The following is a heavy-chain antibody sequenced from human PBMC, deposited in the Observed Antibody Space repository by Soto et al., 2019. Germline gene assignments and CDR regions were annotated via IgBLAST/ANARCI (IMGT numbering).Heavy chain of an antibody. CDR3: ARHGPRDFWSASNWFDP. CDR2: IYPGDSDT. J-gene: IGHJ5*02. D-gene: IGHD3-3*01. V-gene: IGHV5-51*01. Sequence: GESLKISCKGSGYSFTSYWIGWVRQMPGKGLEWMGIIYPGDSDTRYSPSFQGQVTISADKSISTAYLQWSSLKASDTAMYYCARHGPRDFWSASNWFDPWGQGTLVTVSS. CDR1: GYSFTSYW.